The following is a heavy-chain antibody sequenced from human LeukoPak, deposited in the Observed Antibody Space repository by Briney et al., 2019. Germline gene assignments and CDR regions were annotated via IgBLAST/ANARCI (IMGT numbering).Heavy chain of an antibody. CDR2: INSKGDGETT. Sequence: PGGYLRRSSAASGFTFTNAWMTWVRQAPGKGLEWVGRINSKGDGETTDYTAPVKGRFTMSRDDSKATLYLQMNSLAAEDTAVYYCTTDLGLTMIRGVIVYWGQGALVTVSS. V-gene: IGHV3-15*01. CDR1: GFTFTNAW. D-gene: IGHD3-10*01. CDR3: TTDLGLTMIRGVIVY. J-gene: IGHJ4*02.